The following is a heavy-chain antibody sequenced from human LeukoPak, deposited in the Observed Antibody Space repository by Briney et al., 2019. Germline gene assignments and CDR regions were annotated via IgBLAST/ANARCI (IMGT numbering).Heavy chain of an antibody. V-gene: IGHV3-30*02. CDR2: IRYDGGNK. Sequence: GGSLRLSCAASGFTFSSYGMHWVRQAPGKGLEWVAFIRYDGGNKYYADSVKGRFTISRDNSKNTLYLQMNSLRAEDTAVYYCAKDGNYYDSSGYGDYWGQGTLVTVSS. CDR1: GFTFSSYG. D-gene: IGHD3-22*01. CDR3: AKDGNYYDSSGYGDY. J-gene: IGHJ4*02.